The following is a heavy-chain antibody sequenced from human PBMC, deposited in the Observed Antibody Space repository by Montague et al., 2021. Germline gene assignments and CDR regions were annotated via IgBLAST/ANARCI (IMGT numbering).Heavy chain of an antibody. D-gene: IGHD5-24*01. CDR2: VNERGSS. CDR1: GGSFSVYS. CDR3: ASSSRGRWLQSYFDY. Sequence: SETLSLTCAVSGGSFSVYSWTWIRQSPGNRLEWIGEVNERGSSNFNPSLKSRLTISVDTSNKHLSLKLSSVTAADTAVYCCASSSRGRWLQSYFDYWGQGTLVTVSS. V-gene: IGHV4-34*01. J-gene: IGHJ4*02.